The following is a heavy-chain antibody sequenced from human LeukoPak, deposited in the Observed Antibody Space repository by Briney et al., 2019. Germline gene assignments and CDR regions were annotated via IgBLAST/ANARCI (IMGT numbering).Heavy chain of an antibody. Sequence: GGSLRLSCAASGFTFSSYSMNWVRQAPGKGLEWVSSISSSSSYIYYADSVKGRFTISRDNSKNTLYLQMNSLRAEDTAVYYCAREYYDSSGYYPPVFDYWGQGTLVTVSS. V-gene: IGHV3-21*01. CDR3: AREYYDSSGYYPPVFDY. J-gene: IGHJ4*02. CDR1: GFTFSSYS. CDR2: ISSSSSYI. D-gene: IGHD3-22*01.